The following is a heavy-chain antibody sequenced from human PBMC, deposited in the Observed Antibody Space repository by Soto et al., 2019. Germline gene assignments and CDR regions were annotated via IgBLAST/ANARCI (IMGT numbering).Heavy chain of an antibody. Sequence: PVGSLRLSCAASGFTFTNYGMHWVRQAPGKGLEWVAIVWYDGSHKYYADSVKGRFTISRDNSENTVTLQMNSLRAEDTAVYYCAKDSDTFGYWPFFDYWGQGTLVTVSS. D-gene: IGHD2-8*02. CDR3: AKDSDTFGYWPFFDY. J-gene: IGHJ4*02. V-gene: IGHV3-33*06. CDR2: VWYDGSHK. CDR1: GFTFTNYG.